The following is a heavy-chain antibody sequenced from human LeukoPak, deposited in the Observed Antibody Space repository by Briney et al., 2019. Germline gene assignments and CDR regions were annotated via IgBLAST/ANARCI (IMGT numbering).Heavy chain of an antibody. CDR3: ARHLGVLRYFDWLGGFDY. Sequence: SETLSLTCSVSGDSIIGYYWSWIRQPPGKGLEWIGEINHSGSTNYNPSLKSRVTISVDTSKNQFSLKLSSVTAADTAVYYCARHLGVLRYFDWLGGFDYWGQGTLVTVSS. CDR1: GDSIIGYY. V-gene: IGHV4-34*01. D-gene: IGHD3-9*01. CDR2: INHSGST. J-gene: IGHJ4*02.